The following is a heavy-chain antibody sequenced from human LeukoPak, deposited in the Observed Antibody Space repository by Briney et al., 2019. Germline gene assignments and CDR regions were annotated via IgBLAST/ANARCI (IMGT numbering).Heavy chain of an antibody. J-gene: IGHJ3*02. CDR3: AREPNWNDGAFDI. V-gene: IGHV1-2*02. CDR1: GYTFTVYY. CDR2: INPNSGGT. Sequence: ASVKVFCKASGYTFTVYYMQWVRQAPGQGLEWMGWINPNSGGTNYAQKFQGRVTMTRDTSISTAYMELSRLRSDDTAVYYCAREPNWNDGAFDIWGQGTMVTVSS. D-gene: IGHD1-1*01.